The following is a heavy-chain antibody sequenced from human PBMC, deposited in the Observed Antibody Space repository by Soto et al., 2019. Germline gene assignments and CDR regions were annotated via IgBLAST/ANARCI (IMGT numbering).Heavy chain of an antibody. V-gene: IGHV4-30-4*08. CDR2: IYYSGST. D-gene: IGHD6-13*01. CDR3: ARVTAAAGTSYYFDY. Sequence: SETLSLTCTVSGGSISSGGYYWNWIRQHPGKGLEWIGYIYYSGSTYYNPSLKSRVTISVDTSKNQFSLKLSSVTAADTAVYYCARVTAAAGTSYYFDYWGQGTLVTVSS. CDR1: GGSISSGGYY. J-gene: IGHJ4*02.